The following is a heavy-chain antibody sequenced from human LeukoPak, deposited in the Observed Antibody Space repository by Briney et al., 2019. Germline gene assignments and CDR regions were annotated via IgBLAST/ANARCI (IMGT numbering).Heavy chain of an antibody. Sequence: AASVKVSCKTTGYTFTGYYMHWVRQAPGQELEWMGWINPNSGGTNYAQKFQGRVTMTRDTSISTAYMELSRLRSDDTAVYYCARLRSYDILTGYSIGRPDAFDIWGQGTMVTVSS. CDR1: GYTFTGYY. D-gene: IGHD3-9*01. CDR3: ARLRSYDILTGYSIGRPDAFDI. J-gene: IGHJ3*02. V-gene: IGHV1-2*02. CDR2: INPNSGGT.